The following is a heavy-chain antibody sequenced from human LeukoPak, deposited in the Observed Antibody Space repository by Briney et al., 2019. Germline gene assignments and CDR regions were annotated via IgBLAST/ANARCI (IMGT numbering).Heavy chain of an antibody. CDR2: IYYSGST. CDR1: GGSISSYY. Sequence: SETLSLTCTVSGGSISSYYWSWIRQPPGKGLEWMGYIYYSGSTNYNPSLKSRVTISVDTSKNQFSLKLSSVTAADTAVYYCARGIYYYDSSGSFDYWGQGTLVTVSS. V-gene: IGHV4-59*01. J-gene: IGHJ4*02. CDR3: ARGIYYYDSSGSFDY. D-gene: IGHD3-22*01.